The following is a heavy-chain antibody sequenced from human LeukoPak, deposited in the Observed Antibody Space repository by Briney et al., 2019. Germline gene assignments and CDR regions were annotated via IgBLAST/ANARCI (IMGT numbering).Heavy chain of an antibody. V-gene: IGHV3-23*01. J-gene: IGHJ3*02. Sequence: GGSLRLSCAASGFTFSSYAISWVRQAPGKGLEWVSAISGSGGSTYYADSVKGRFTISRDNSKNTLYLQMNSLRAEDTAVYYCAKTHFPGRYYDFWSGYSDAFDIWGQGTMVTVSS. CDR1: GFTFSSYA. CDR3: AKTHFPGRYYDFWSGYSDAFDI. CDR2: ISGSGGST. D-gene: IGHD3-3*01.